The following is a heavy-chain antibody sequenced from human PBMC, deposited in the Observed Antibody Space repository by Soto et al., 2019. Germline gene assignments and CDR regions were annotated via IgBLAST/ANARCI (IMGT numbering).Heavy chain of an antibody. Sequence: SETLSLTCTVSGDSISTYYWTWIRQPPGKGLEWIGHIYYTGSTNYNPSLKSRVTVSVDTSKNQFSLKLSSVTAADTAVYFCARATYYFDRSGYLYYFAYWGQGTLVTVSS. J-gene: IGHJ4*02. D-gene: IGHD3-22*01. V-gene: IGHV4-59*01. CDR3: ARATYYFDRSGYLYYFAY. CDR1: GDSISTYY. CDR2: IYYTGST.